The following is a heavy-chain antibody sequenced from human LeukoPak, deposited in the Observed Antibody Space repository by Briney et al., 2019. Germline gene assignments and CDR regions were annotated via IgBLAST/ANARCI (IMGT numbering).Heavy chain of an antibody. V-gene: IGHV4-59*01. Sequence: SETLSLTCTVSGGSISSYYWSWLRQPPGKGLEWIGYIYYSGSTNYNPSLKSRVTISVDTSKNQFSLKLSSVTAADTAVYYCARVYYGGNFDYWGQGTLVTVSS. D-gene: IGHD4-23*01. CDR3: ARVYYGGNFDY. J-gene: IGHJ4*02. CDR1: GGSISSYY. CDR2: IYYSGST.